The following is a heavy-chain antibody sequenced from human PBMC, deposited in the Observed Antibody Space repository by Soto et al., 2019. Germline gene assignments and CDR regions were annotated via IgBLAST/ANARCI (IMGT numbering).Heavy chain of an antibody. CDR1: GGSFSGYY. CDR3: ARARAAAGTSYFDD. Sequence: SDTLCLTCAVYGGSFSGYYWSWIRQPPGKGLEWIGEINHSGSTNYNPSLKSRVTISVDTSKNQFSLKLSSVTAADTAVYYCARARAAAGTSYFDDWGQGTLVTVAS. J-gene: IGHJ4*02. V-gene: IGHV4-34*01. CDR2: INHSGST. D-gene: IGHD6-13*01.